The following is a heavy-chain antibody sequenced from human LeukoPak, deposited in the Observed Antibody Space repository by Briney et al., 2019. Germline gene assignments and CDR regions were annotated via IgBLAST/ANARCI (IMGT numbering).Heavy chain of an antibody. CDR3: ARGATISPTFDI. CDR2: IYHSGST. CDR1: GGSISSGGYY. J-gene: IGHJ3*02. V-gene: IGHV4-30-2*01. Sequence: PSQTLSLTCTVSGGSISSGGYYWSWIRQPPGKGLEWIGYIYHSGSTYYNPSLKSRVTISVDRSKNQFSLKLSSVTAADTAVYYCARGATISPTFDIWGQGTMVTVSS. D-gene: IGHD5-12*01.